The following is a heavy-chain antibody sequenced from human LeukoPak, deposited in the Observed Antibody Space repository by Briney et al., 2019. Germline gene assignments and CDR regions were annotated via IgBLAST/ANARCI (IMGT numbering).Heavy chain of an antibody. CDR2: VGTYDGKT. V-gene: IGHV1-18*01. CDR3: ARGPQTGKNDY. CDR1: GYIFTDYA. J-gene: IGHJ4*02. Sequence: ASVKISCKTSGYIFTDYAIVWVRQAPGQGLKWIGWVGTYDGKTNYAQEVQDRVTMTTDTSTSTAYMELRSLRSDDTAVYYCARGPQTGKNDYWGQGTLVTVSS. D-gene: IGHD7-27*01.